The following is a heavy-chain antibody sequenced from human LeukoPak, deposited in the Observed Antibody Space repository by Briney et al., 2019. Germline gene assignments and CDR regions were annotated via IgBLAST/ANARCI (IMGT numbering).Heavy chain of an antibody. CDR3: ARDARLGEVKYYMDV. CDR2: ISSSGSTI. Sequence: PGGSLRLSCAASGFTFSSYEMNWVRQAPGKGLEWVSYISSSGSTIYYADSVRGRFTISGDNAKNSLYLQMNSPRAEDTAVYYCARDARLGEVKYYMDVWGKGTTVTVSS. D-gene: IGHD3-16*01. CDR1: GFTFSSYE. J-gene: IGHJ6*03. V-gene: IGHV3-48*03.